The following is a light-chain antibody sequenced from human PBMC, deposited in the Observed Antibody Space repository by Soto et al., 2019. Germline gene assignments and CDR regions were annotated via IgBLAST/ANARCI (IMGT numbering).Light chain of an antibody. CDR2: DAS. CDR1: QTISNW. Sequence: DIQMTQSPSTLSASLGDRVTITCRASQTISNWLAWYQQKPGKAPKLLIYDASSLESGVPSRFSGSGSGTEFTLTISSLQPDEFATYYCQQYNSYWRTFGQGTKVEIK. V-gene: IGKV1-5*01. CDR3: QQYNSYWRT. J-gene: IGKJ1*01.